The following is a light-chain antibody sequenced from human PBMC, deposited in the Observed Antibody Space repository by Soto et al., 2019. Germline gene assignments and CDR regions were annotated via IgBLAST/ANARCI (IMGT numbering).Light chain of an antibody. CDR2: GAS. CDR3: QQYGSSPWT. CDR1: QSVTSN. V-gene: IGKV3-20*01. Sequence: ETVMTQSPATLSVSPGERATLSCRASQSVTSNLAWYQQKPDQAPRLLIYGASSRATGIPDRFSGSGSGTDFTLTISRLEPEDFAVYYCQQYGSSPWTFGQGTKVDIK. J-gene: IGKJ1*01.